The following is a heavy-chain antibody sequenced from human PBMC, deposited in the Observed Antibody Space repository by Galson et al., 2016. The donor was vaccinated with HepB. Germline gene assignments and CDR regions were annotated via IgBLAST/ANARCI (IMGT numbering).Heavy chain of an antibody. J-gene: IGHJ4*02. CDR3: AGYCRGGSCSGQGSFDY. V-gene: IGHV3-23*01. CDR1: GFTFSDYT. D-gene: IGHD2-15*01. CDR2: IGGTGYST. Sequence: SLRLSCAASGFTFSDYTMSWVRQGPGRGLEWVSGIGGTGYSTYYADSVTGRFTISRDNSKNTVYLQMNGLRAEDTAVYHCAGYCRGGSCSGQGSFDYWSQGALVTVSS.